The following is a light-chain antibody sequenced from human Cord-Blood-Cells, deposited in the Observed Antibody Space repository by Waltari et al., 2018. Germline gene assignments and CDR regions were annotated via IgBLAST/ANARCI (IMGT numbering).Light chain of an antibody. CDR1: SSDVGGYNY. Sequence: QSALTQPRSVSGSPGQSVTISCTGTSSDVGGYNYVSWYQQHRGKASKLLVYEVSKRPSGVPDPVSGSKSGNTASLTISGRQAEDEADYYCCSYAGSYTYVFGTGTKVTVL. V-gene: IGLV2-11*01. CDR3: CSYAGSYTYV. J-gene: IGLJ1*01. CDR2: EVS.